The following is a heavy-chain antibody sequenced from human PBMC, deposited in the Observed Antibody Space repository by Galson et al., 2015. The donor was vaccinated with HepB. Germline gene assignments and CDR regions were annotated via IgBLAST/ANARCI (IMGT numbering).Heavy chain of an antibody. J-gene: IGHJ5*01. V-gene: IGHV3-23*01. CDR1: GFAFDTHA. CDR2: ISGNGDST. D-gene: IGHD5-18*01. CDR3: AKGYGLFDS. Sequence: SLRLSCAASGFAFDTHAMCWVRQAPGRGLEWISGISGNGDSTFYADSVKGRFTVSRDNSNNMLYLQMNSLRAEDAGLYFCAKGYGLFDSWGRGILVTVSS.